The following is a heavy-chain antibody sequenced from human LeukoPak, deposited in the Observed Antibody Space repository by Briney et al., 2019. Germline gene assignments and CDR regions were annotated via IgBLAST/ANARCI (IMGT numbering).Heavy chain of an antibody. V-gene: IGHV4-4*02. J-gene: IGHJ4*02. CDR3: AREGVTKYYFDY. Sequence: PSETLSLTCAVSGGSISSTNWWSWVHQPPGKVEEWIGEIYHSGSTNYNPSLRSRVTISVDKSKNHFSLQLSSVTAADTAVYYCAREGVTKYYFDYWGQGTLVTVSS. CDR2: IYHSGST. CDR1: GGSISSTNW. D-gene: IGHD4-11*01.